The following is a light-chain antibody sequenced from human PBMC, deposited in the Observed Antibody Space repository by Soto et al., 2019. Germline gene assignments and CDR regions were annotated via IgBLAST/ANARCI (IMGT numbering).Light chain of an antibody. CDR1: QSVSSSS. J-gene: IGKJ2*01. Sequence: EIVLTQSPGTLSLSPGKRATLSCRASQSVSSSSLAWYQQKPGQSPRLLIYGASSRATGIPDRFSGSGSGTAFTLTISRLEPEDFAVYYCQDYDRSPMYTFGQGTKLEIK. CDR3: QDYDRSPMYT. CDR2: GAS. V-gene: IGKV3-20*01.